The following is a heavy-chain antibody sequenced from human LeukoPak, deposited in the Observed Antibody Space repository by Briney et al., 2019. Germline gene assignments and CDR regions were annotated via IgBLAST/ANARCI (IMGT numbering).Heavy chain of an antibody. CDR1: GFTVSSNY. Sequence: PGGSLRLSCAASGFTVSSNYMSWVRQAPGKGLEWVGRIKSNTDGGTTDYAAPVKGRFAISRDDSENTLYLQMNSLKTEDTAVYYCTRTLKGGYFDYWGQGTLVTVSS. V-gene: IGHV3-15*01. CDR2: IKSNTDGGTT. J-gene: IGHJ4*02. D-gene: IGHD2-8*01. CDR3: TRTLKGGYFDY.